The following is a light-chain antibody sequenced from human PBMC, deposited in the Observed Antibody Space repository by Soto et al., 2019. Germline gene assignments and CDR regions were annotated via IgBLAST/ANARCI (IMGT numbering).Light chain of an antibody. V-gene: IGLV4-69*01. CDR2: LNSDGSH. CDR3: QTWGTGIPNVL. J-gene: IGLJ2*01. Sequence: QPVLTQSPSASASLGASVKLTCTLSSGHSSYAIAWHQQQPEKGPRYLMKLNSDGSHSKGDGIPDRFSGSSSGAERYLTISSPQSEDEADYYCQTWGTGIPNVLFGGGTKVTVL. CDR1: SGHSSYA.